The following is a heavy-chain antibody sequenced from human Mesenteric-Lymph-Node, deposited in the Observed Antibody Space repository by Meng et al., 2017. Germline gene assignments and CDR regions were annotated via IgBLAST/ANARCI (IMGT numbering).Heavy chain of an antibody. Sequence: QGPLEGAGPSRVRSLRTRSLTCLVSGDSISRDYWWSWVRQPTGRGLEWIGEVYHRGDTNYNPYLKSRVVISVDRSKNQFSLNLSSVTAADTAVYYCGRDQGRQLINHWGQGTLVTVSS. V-gene: IGHV4-4*02. CDR3: GRDQGRQLINH. D-gene: IGHD1-1*01. CDR1: GDSISRDYW. J-gene: IGHJ4*02. CDR2: VYHRGDT.